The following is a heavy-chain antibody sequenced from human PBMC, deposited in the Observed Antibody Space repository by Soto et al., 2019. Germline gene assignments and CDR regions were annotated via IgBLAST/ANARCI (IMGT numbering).Heavy chain of an antibody. D-gene: IGHD6-19*01. CDR3: TRTSFGYSSGRHFDY. CDR2: IRSKAYGGTT. Sequence: GGSLRLSCTASGFTFGDYGMSWFRQAPGKGLEWVGFIRSKAYGGTTEYAASVKGRFTISRDDSKSIAYLQMNSLKTEDTAVYYCTRTSFGYSSGRHFDYWGQGTLVTVSS. CDR1: GFTFGDYG. V-gene: IGHV3-49*03. J-gene: IGHJ4*02.